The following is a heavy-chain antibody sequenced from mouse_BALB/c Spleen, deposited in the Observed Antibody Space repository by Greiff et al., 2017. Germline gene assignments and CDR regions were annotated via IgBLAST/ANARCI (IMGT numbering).Heavy chain of an antibody. J-gene: IGHJ3*01. CDR1: GFNIKDYY. Sequence: VQLKESGAELVRSGASVKLSCTASGFNIKDYYMHWVKQRPEQGLEWIGWIDPENGDTEYAPKFQGKATMTADTSSNTAYLQLSSLTSEDTAVYYCNAVDTMIVWGQGTLVTVSA. V-gene: IGHV14-4*02. D-gene: IGHD2-4*01. CDR3: NAVDTMIV. CDR2: IDPENGDT.